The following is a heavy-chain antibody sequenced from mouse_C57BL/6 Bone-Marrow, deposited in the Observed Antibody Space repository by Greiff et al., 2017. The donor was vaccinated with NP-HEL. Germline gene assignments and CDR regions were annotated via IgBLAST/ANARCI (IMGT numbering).Heavy chain of an antibody. V-gene: IGHV14-4*01. CDR1: GFNIKDDY. CDR2: IDPENGDT. Sequence: VQLQQSVAELVRPGASVKLSCTASGFNIKDDYMHWVKQRPEQGLEWIGWIDPENGDTEYASKFQGKATITADTSSNTAYLQLSSLTSEDTAVYYCTTYDGSSPAWFAYWGQGTLVTVSA. CDR3: TTYDGSSPAWFAY. J-gene: IGHJ3*01. D-gene: IGHD1-1*01.